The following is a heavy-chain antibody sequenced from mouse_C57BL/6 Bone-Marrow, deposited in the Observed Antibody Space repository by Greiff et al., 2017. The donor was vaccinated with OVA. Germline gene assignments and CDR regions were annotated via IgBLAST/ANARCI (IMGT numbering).Heavy chain of an antibody. CDR2: ISSGGSYT. D-gene: IGHD2-3*01. J-gene: IGHJ2*01. CDR3: ARHRAYDGYYVDY. Sequence: EVQLQESGGDLVKPGGSLKLSCAASGFTFSSYGMSWVRQTPDQRLEWVANISSGGSYTYYPDSVKGRFTFSRDNAKNTLYLQMSSLKPVNTAMYYCARHRAYDGYYVDYWGQGTTLTVSS. CDR1: GFTFSSYG. V-gene: IGHV5-6*01.